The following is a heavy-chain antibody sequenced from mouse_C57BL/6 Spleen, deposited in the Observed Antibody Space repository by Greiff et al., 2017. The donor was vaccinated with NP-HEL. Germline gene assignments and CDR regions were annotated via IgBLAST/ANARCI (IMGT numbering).Heavy chain of an antibody. Sequence: EVQLQQSGPELVKPGASVKISCKASGYSFTDYNMNWVKQSNGKSLEWIGVINPNYGTTSYNQKFKGKATLTVAQSSSTAYMQLNSLTSEDSAVYYCAREGFITTVAVFDYWGQGTTLTVSS. D-gene: IGHD1-1*01. CDR3: AREGFITTVAVFDY. CDR1: GYSFTDYN. CDR2: INPNYGTT. V-gene: IGHV1-39*01. J-gene: IGHJ2*01.